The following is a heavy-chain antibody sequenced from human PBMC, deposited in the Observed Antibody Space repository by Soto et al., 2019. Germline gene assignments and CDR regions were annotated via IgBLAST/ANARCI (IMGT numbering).Heavy chain of an antibody. Sequence: LRLSCAPSGLTFSGSAMHWVRQASGKGLEWVGRIRSKANSYATAYAASVKGRFTISRDDSKNTAYLQMNSLKTEDTAVYYCTSNNIVATITFGYWGHVTLVTVS. CDR2: IRSKANSYAT. V-gene: IGHV3-73*01. CDR3: TSNNIVATITFGY. J-gene: IGHJ4*01. D-gene: IGHD5-12*01. CDR1: GLTFSGSA.